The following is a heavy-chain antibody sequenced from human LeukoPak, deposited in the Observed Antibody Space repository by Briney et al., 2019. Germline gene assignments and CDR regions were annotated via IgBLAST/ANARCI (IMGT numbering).Heavy chain of an antibody. Sequence: ASVTVSCKVSGYTLTELSMHWVRQAPGKGLEWMGGFDPEDGETIYAQKFQGRVTITADESTSTAYMELSSLRSEDTAVYYCARGEDDYDAFDIWGQGTMVTVSS. CDR1: GYTLTELS. V-gene: IGHV1-24*01. J-gene: IGHJ3*02. D-gene: IGHD5-24*01. CDR3: ARGEDDYDAFDI. CDR2: FDPEDGET.